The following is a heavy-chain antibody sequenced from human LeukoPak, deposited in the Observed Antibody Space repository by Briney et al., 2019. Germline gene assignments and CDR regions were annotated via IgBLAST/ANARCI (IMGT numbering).Heavy chain of an antibody. J-gene: IGHJ4*02. Sequence: GGSLRLSCAASGFTFSSYSMNWVRQAPGKGLEWVSSISSSSGYIYYADSVKGRFTISRDNAKNSLYLQMNSLRAEDTAVYYCARDLDGHNSHFDYWGQGTLVTVSS. CDR3: ARDLDGHNSHFDY. CDR1: GFTFSSYS. V-gene: IGHV3-21*01. D-gene: IGHD5-24*01. CDR2: ISSSSGYI.